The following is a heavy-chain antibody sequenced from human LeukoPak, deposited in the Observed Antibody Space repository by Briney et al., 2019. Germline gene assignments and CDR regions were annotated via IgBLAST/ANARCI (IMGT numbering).Heavy chain of an antibody. V-gene: IGHV3-23*01. CDR3: ATEKGGDAYNFDC. Sequence: GGSLRLSCAASGFTFSSYAMSWVRQAPGKGLEWVSAISGSGTTTKYADSVKGRFTISRDNSRNMLYLQMSSLRAEDTAVYHCATEKGGDAYNFDCWGQGTLVTVSS. CDR1: GFTFSSYA. CDR2: ISGSGTTT. J-gene: IGHJ4*02. D-gene: IGHD5-24*01.